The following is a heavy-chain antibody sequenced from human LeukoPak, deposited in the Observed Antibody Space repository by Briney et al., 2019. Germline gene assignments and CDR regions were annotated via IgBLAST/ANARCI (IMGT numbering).Heavy chain of an antibody. V-gene: IGHV4-39*07. D-gene: IGHD3-9*01. CDR3: ARGDILTN. CDR2: IYYSGST. J-gene: IGHJ4*02. CDR1: GGSISSSSYY. Sequence: SETLSLTCTVSGGSISSSSYYWGWIRQPPGKGLEWIGSIYYSGSTYYNPSLKSRVTISVDTSKNQFSLKLSSVTAADTAVYYCARGDILTNWGQGTLVTVSS.